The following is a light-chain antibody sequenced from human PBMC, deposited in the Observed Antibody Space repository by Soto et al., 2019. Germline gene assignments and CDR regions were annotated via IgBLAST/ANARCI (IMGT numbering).Light chain of an antibody. CDR2: DDD. CDR3: GSWDSSLSAYV. Sequence: QSVMTQPPSVSAAPGQKVTISCSGSSSNIGGNSVSWYQQLPGTAPNLLIYDDDKRPSGIPDRCSCSTSGTSATLVITGFLPGDEADYYCGSWDSSLSAYVFASGTKLTVL. CDR1: SSNIGGNS. V-gene: IGLV1-51*01. J-gene: IGLJ1*01.